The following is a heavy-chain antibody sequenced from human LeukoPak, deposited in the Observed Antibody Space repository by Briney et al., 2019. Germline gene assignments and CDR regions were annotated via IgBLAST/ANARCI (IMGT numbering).Heavy chain of an antibody. Sequence: GGSLRLSCAASGFTFSSYAMSWVRQAPGKGLEWVSAISGSGGGTHYADSVKGRFTISRDNSKNTLYLQMNSLRAEDTAVYYCAKAVALYDSSGYYYFFDYWGQGTLVTVSS. V-gene: IGHV3-23*01. CDR2: ISGSGGGT. CDR3: AKAVALYDSSGYYYFFDY. D-gene: IGHD3-22*01. CDR1: GFTFSSYA. J-gene: IGHJ4*02.